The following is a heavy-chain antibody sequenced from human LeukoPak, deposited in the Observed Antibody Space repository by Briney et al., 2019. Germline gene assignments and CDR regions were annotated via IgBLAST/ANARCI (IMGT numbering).Heavy chain of an antibody. CDR2: IIPILGIA. D-gene: IGHD1-14*01. V-gene: IGHV1-69*04. CDR3: AXXXXXXXXXXXGISHAFDI. CDR1: GGTFSSYA. J-gene: IGHJ3*02. Sequence: GSSVKVSCKASGGTFSSYAISWVRQAPGQGLEWMGRIIPILGIANYAQKFQGRVTITADKSTSTAYMELSSLRSEDTAVYYCAXXXXXXXXXXXGISHAFDIWGQGTMVTVSS.